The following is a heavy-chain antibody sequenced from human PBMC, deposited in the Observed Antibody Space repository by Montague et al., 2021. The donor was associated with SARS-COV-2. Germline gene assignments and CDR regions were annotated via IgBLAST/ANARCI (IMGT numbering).Heavy chain of an antibody. Sequence: SETLSLTCTVSGGSISSYYWSWIRQPPGKGLEWIGYIYYSGSTNYNPSLKSRVTISVDTSKNQFSLKLSSVTAADAAVYYRARVPRNYDFWSGFYDAFDIWGQGTMVTVSS. CDR3: ARVPRNYDFWSGFYDAFDI. D-gene: IGHD3-3*01. J-gene: IGHJ3*02. CDR2: IYYSGST. V-gene: IGHV4-59*01. CDR1: GGSISSYY.